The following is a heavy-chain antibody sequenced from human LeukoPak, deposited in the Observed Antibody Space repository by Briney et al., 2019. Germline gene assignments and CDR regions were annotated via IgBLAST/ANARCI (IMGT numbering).Heavy chain of an antibody. J-gene: IGHJ4*02. CDR1: RYTFTNHF. Sequence: ASVKVPCKASRYTFTNHFMHWVRQAPGQGLEWMGIINPGGGSTRYAQKFQGRVDMTRDTSTSTVYMELSSLRSEDTAVYYCAREGRGPVDFVDYWGQGTLVTVSS. V-gene: IGHV1-46*01. D-gene: IGHD2-21*01. CDR3: AREGRGPVDFVDY. CDR2: INPGGGST.